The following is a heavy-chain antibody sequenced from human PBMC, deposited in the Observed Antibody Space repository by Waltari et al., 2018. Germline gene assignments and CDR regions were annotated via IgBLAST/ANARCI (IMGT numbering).Heavy chain of an antibody. V-gene: IGHV4-4*02. D-gene: IGHD2-15*01. CDR2: IHPIGRT. CDR3: ARDRGRGLYLDS. J-gene: IGHJ4*02. Sequence: WNWGPQSPEKGLGWIGQIHPIGRTNYHPSLESRVTVSIDMSNNQFSLKLTSATAADTAVYYCARDRGRGLYLDSWGQGTLVTVSP.